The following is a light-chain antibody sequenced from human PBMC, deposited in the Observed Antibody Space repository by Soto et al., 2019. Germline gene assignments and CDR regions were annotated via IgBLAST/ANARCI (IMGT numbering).Light chain of an antibody. Sequence: EIVMTQSPATLSVSPGERATLSCRASQSVDNNLACYQQQPGQAPRLLVYAASTRATGLPAKYSGSGSGTDFTLTISSLQFEYFAVYYCQQYNDLPHTFGQGTKVEIK. CDR1: QSVDNN. V-gene: IGKV3-15*01. CDR2: AAS. J-gene: IGKJ1*01. CDR3: QQYNDLPHT.